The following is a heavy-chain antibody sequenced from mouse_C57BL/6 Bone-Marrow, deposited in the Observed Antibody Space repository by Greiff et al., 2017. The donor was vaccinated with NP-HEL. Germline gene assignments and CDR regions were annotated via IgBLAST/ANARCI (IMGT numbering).Heavy chain of an antibody. V-gene: IGHV1-81*01. CDR1: GYTFTSYG. D-gene: IGHD1-1*02. CDR2: IYPRSGNT. CDR3: ARRGLWSDMDY. Sequence: QVHVKQSGAELARPGASVKLSCKASGYTFTSYGISWVKQRTGQGLEWIGEIYPRSGNTYYNEKFKGKATLTADKSSSTAYMELRSLTSEDSAVYFCARRGLWSDMDYWGQGTSVTVSS. J-gene: IGHJ4*01.